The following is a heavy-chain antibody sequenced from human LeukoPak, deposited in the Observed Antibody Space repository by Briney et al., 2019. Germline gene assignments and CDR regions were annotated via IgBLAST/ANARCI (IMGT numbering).Heavy chain of an antibody. D-gene: IGHD6-19*01. Sequence: SETLSLTCTVSGASISSGSYYWTWIRQPAGKGLEWVGHIYTSGSTNYNPSLKSRVTISVDTSKNQFSLKLSSVTAADTAVYYCARGQYYYYYYYMDVWGKGTTVTVSS. CDR1: GASISSGSYY. CDR3: ARGQYYYYYYYMDV. CDR2: IYTSGST. J-gene: IGHJ6*03. V-gene: IGHV4-61*09.